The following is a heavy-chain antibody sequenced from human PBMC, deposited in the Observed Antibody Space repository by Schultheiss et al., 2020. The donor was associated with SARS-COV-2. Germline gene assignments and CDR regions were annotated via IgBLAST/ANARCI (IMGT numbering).Heavy chain of an antibody. CDR2: ISSSGSTI. V-gene: IGHV3-48*03. D-gene: IGHD3-10*01. Sequence: GGSLRLSCAASGFTFSSYEMNWVRQAPGKGLEWVSYISSSGSTIYYADSVNGRFTISRDNAKNSLYLQMNSLRAEDTAVYYCARDRRPMVRGGRTFDYWGQGTLVTVSS. J-gene: IGHJ4*02. CDR1: GFTFSSYE. CDR3: ARDRRPMVRGGRTFDY.